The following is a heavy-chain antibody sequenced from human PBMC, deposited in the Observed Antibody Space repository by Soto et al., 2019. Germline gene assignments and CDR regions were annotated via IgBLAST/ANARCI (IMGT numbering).Heavy chain of an antibody. Sequence: SETLSLTSAVSGGSISSSNWWSCVRQPPGKGLEWIGEIYHSESTNYNPSLKSRGTISVDKSKNQFSLKLSSLTAADPAVYYGARDVAARVYDYWGQGTLVTFSS. J-gene: IGHJ4*02. CDR3: ARDVAARVYDY. D-gene: IGHD6-6*01. CDR1: GGSISSSNW. CDR2: IYHSEST. V-gene: IGHV4-4*02.